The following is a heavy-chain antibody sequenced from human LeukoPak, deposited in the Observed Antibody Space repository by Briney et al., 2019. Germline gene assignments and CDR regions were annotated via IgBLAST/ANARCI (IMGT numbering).Heavy chain of an antibody. D-gene: IGHD5-18*01. CDR2: ITSDGITT. V-gene: IGHV3-74*01. CDR1: GFTFSTYW. Sequence: GGSLRLSCAASGFTFSTYWMHWVRQAPGKGLVWVSRITSDGITTTYADSVKGRFTISRNNAKNTLYLQMNSLRAEDTAVYYCARGYSYGSNWFDPWGQGTLVTVSS. J-gene: IGHJ5*02. CDR3: ARGYSYGSNWFDP.